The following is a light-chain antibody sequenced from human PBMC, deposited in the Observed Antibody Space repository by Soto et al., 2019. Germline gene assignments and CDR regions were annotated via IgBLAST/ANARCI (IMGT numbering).Light chain of an antibody. J-gene: IGKJ4*01. V-gene: IGKV3-20*01. CDR1: QSVTSNS. CDR3: QQYGSSPLT. CDR2: GAS. Sequence: EIVLTQSPGTLSLFPCERATLSCGASQSVTSNSLTWYQQKPGQAPRLLIYGASTRATGIPARFSGSGSGTDVTLTVSRLEPEDFAVYYCQQYGSSPLTFGGGTKVDI.